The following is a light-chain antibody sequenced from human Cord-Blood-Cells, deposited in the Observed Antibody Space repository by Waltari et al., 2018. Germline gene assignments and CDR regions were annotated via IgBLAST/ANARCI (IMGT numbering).Light chain of an antibody. J-gene: IGKJ1*01. CDR2: GAS. Sequence: EIVMTQSPATLSVSPGERATLSCRASQSVSSNLAWYQQKPGQAPRLLIYGASTRATGIPARFSGSGSGTEFTLTISSLQSEAFAVYYCQQYNTWPPGTFGQGTKVEIK. CDR1: QSVSSN. V-gene: IGKV3-15*01. CDR3: QQYNTWPPGT.